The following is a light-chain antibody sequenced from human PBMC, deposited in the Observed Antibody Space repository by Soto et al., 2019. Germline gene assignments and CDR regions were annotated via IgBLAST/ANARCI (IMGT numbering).Light chain of an antibody. CDR2: EVT. V-gene: IGLV2-8*01. J-gene: IGLJ1*01. CDR3: CSYAGSKNGV. CDR1: SSDIGGYNY. Sequence: QSALTQPPSASGSPGQSVTISCTGTSSDIGGYNYVSWYQQHPGKAPKLMIYEVTKRPSGVPDRFSGSKSGNTASLTVSGLQAEDEADYHCCSYAGSKNGVFGTGTKLTVL.